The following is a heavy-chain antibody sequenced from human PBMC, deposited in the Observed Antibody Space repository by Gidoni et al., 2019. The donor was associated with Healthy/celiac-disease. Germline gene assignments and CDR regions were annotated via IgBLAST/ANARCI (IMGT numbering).Heavy chain of an antibody. J-gene: IGHJ3*02. Sequence: EVLLVESGGGLVQPGRSLRLSCAASGFPFDVYAMHWVRQAPGKGLEWGSGISWNSGSIGYADSVKGRFTISRDNAKNSLYLQMNSLRAEDTALYYCAKVDTQWELRDAFDIWGQGTMVTVSS. V-gene: IGHV3-9*01. CDR1: GFPFDVYA. CDR2: ISWNSGSI. D-gene: IGHD1-26*01. CDR3: AKVDTQWELRDAFDI.